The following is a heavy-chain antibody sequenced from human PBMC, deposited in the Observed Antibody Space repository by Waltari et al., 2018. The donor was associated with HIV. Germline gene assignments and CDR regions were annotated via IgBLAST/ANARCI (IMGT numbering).Heavy chain of an antibody. CDR3: ARVMTTVTTPLGY. CDR1: GYTLSDYF. V-gene: IGHV3-11*01. D-gene: IGHD4-17*01. Sequence: QVQLVESGGAIVKPGGSLRLSCAASGYTLSDYFMSWIHQAPGKGLEWVSYISGRGDITYYADSVKGRFTISRDNGKKSLYLQMNSLRAEDTAIYYCARVMTTVTTPLGYWGQGTLVSVSS. J-gene: IGHJ4*02. CDR2: ISGRGDIT.